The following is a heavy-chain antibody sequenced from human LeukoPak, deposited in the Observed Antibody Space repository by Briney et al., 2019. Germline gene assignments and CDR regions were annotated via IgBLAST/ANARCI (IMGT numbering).Heavy chain of an antibody. CDR3: ARGDNSGSYYYYYYYYGMDV. Sequence: ASVKVSCKASGYTFTSYGISWVRQAPGQGLEWMGWISAYNGNTNYAQKLQGRVTMTTDTSTSTAYMELRSLRSDDTAVYYCARGDNSGSYYYYYYYYGMDVWGQGTTVTVSS. J-gene: IGHJ6*02. D-gene: IGHD1-26*01. CDR1: GYTFTSYG. CDR2: ISAYNGNT. V-gene: IGHV1-18*01.